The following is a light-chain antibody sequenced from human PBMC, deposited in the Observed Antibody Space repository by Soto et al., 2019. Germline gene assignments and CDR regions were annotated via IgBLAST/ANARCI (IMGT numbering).Light chain of an antibody. Sequence: DIQLTQSPSFLSASEGDRVTIACRASQGIGNLLAWYQQKPGKGPKLLIWFASTLQSGVPSRFTGSGSGTEFTLTISSLQPEDFGTYYCQQFNSYPRTFGQGTKVEIK. CDR3: QQFNSYPRT. V-gene: IGKV1-9*01. CDR2: FAS. J-gene: IGKJ1*01. CDR1: QGIGNL.